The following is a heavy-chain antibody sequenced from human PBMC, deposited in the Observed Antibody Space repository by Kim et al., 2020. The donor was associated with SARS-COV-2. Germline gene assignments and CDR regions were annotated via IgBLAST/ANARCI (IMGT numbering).Heavy chain of an antibody. D-gene: IGHD3-3*01. J-gene: IGHJ3*02. CDR3: AKSGRGYYTVGI. V-gene: IGHV1-46*01. Sequence: SYAQKFQGRVTMTRDTSTSTVYMELSSLRSEDTAVYYCAKSGRGYYTVGIWGQGTMVTVSS.